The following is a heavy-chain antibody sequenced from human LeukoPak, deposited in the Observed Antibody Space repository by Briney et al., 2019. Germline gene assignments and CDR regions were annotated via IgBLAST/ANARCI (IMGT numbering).Heavy chain of an antibody. CDR1: VYTFTRDY. CDR2: INPNSGGT. CDR3: ARNFGEANYYYYYYMDV. Sequence: ASVKVSCKASVYTFTRDYMHWVRQAPGQGLECMGWINPNSGGTNYPQKCQGRVTMTRYTSISTAYMELSRLRSADTAVYYCARNFGEANYYYYYYMDVWGKGTTVTVSS. V-gene: IGHV1-2*02. J-gene: IGHJ6*03. D-gene: IGHD3-10*01.